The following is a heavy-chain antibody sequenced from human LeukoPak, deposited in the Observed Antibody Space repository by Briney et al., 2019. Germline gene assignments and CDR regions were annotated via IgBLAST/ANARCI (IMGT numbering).Heavy chain of an antibody. D-gene: IGHD3-3*01. J-gene: IGHJ4*02. V-gene: IGHV4-30-4*08. CDR3: ARLSSTLRFLEWLPKYYFDY. CDR2: IYYSGST. Sequence: SQTLSLTCPVSGCSLSSGDYYWSWIRQPPGKGLEWIGYIYYSGSTYYNPFLKGRVTTSVDTSKSQFSLKLSSVTAADTAVYYCARLSSTLRFLEWLPKYYFDYWGQGTLVTVSS. CDR1: GCSLSSGDYY.